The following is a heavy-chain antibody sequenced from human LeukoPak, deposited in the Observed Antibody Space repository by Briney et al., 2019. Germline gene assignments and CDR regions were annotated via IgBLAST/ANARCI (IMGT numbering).Heavy chain of an antibody. CDR3: AKDLPDYGDYIQGY. J-gene: IGHJ4*02. Sequence: GGSLRLSCAASGFTFSRFAMSWVRQAPGQGLEWVSTIGGSSGITSYADSVKGRFAISRENFRNTVFLQMSSLRAEDTAIYYCAKDLPDYGDYIQGYWGQGTLVTVSS. CDR1: GFTFSRFA. CDR2: IGGSSGIT. V-gene: IGHV3-23*01. D-gene: IGHD4-17*01.